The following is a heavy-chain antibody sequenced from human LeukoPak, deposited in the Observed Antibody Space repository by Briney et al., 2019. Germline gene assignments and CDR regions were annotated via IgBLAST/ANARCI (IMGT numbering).Heavy chain of an antibody. CDR3: ASWAGGNEPVASFDY. J-gene: IGHJ4*02. CDR2: INLYNGAT. D-gene: IGHD1-14*01. V-gene: IGHV1-2*02. CDR1: GYSFTAYC. Sequence: GASVKVSCKPTGYSFTAYCIFWMRQAPGQGLECMGWINLYNGATKYAQRFQSRVTMTRDTSISTAYMELSRLRSDDTATYYCASWAGGNEPVASFDYWGQGTLVTVSS.